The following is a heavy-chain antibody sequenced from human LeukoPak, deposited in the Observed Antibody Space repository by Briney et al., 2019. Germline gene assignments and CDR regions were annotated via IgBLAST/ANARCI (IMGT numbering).Heavy chain of an antibody. J-gene: IGHJ4*02. V-gene: IGHV4-34*01. CDR1: GGPFNDYY. CDR2: INRDGST. Sequence: SETLSLTCAVEGGPFNDYYWSWIRQSPGKGPEGIGEINRDGSTNYNPSLESRLSMSVDTARKHVSLKMRSVTAADTAVYFCARRGMWIQWNFDFWGQGALVTVSS. D-gene: IGHD5-12*01. CDR3: ARRGMWIQWNFDF.